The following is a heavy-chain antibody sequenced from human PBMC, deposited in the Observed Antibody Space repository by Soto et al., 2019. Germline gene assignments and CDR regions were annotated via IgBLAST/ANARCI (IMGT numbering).Heavy chain of an antibody. V-gene: IGHV1-69*10. CDR1: GGTFSSYV. CDR3: ARADNEYNGGFDS. Sequence: SVKVSCKDSGGTFSSYVISWVRQAPGQGLEWMGEIIPVLGTTNYAQKFQGRGTISADKSTSTTYMERSSLRPEDTAVYYCARADNEYNGGFDSWGQGTLVTVSS. CDR2: IIPVLGTT. J-gene: IGHJ5*01. D-gene: IGHD1-20*01.